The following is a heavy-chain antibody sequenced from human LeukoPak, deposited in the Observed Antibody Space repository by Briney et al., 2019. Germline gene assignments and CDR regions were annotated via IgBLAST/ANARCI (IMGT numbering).Heavy chain of an antibody. Sequence: GGSLRLSCAASGFTFSSYEMNWVRQAPGKGLEWVSSISSGSDYIYYADSVKGRFTISRDNAKNSLYLQMNSLRAEDTAVYYCARGFCSSTICSIDYWGQGTLVTVSS. D-gene: IGHD2-2*01. CDR3: ARGFCSSTICSIDY. CDR2: ISSGSDYI. V-gene: IGHV3-21*01. CDR1: GFTFSSYE. J-gene: IGHJ4*02.